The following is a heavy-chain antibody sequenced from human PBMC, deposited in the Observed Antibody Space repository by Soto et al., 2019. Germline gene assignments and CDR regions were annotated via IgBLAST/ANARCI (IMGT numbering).Heavy chain of an antibody. CDR3: ARDLEFTEYSGYGLEDY. Sequence: GGSLRLSCAASGFTFSSYSMNWVRQAPGKGLEWVSYISSSSSTIYYADSVKGRFTISRDNAKNSLYLQMNSLRAEDTAVYYCARDLEFTEYSGYGLEDYWGQGTLVTVSS. CDR2: ISSSSSTI. V-gene: IGHV3-48*01. J-gene: IGHJ4*02. CDR1: GFTFSSYS. D-gene: IGHD5-12*01.